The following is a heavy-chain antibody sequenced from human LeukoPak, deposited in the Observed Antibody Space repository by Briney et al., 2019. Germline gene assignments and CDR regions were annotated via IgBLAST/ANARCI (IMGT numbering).Heavy chain of an antibody. CDR1: GYSINNYY. J-gene: IGHJ5*02. CDR2: MSNSGTT. Sequence: SSETVSLTCTVSGYSINNYYWSCIRQPPGEGLEWIGHMSNSGTTSYNPSLKSRVTLSVDTSKNQFSLMLTSVTAADTAVYYCAGIRSPASSSSLDPWGQGTLVIVSS. CDR3: AGIRSPASSSSLDP. V-gene: IGHV4-59*03. D-gene: IGHD6-6*01.